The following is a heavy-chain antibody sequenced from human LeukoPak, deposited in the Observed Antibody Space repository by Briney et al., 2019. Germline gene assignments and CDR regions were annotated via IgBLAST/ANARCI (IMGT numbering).Heavy chain of an antibody. J-gene: IGHJ5*02. V-gene: IGHV4-34*01. CDR1: GGSFSGYY. CDR2: INHSGST. Sequence: SETLSLTCAVYGGSFSGYYWSWIRQPPGKGLEWIGEINHSGSTNYNPSLKSRVTISVGTSKNQFSLKLSSVTAVDTAVYYCASPKDYYDSSGYYRWGQGTLVTVSS. CDR3: ASPKDYYDSSGYYR. D-gene: IGHD3-22*01.